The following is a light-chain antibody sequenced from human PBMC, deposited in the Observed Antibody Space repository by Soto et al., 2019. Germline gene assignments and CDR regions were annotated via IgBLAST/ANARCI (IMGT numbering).Light chain of an antibody. V-gene: IGKV3-15*01. J-gene: IGKJ4*01. Sequence: EIVMTQSPATLSVSPGQRATLSCRASQSLNTNLAWYQQKPGQAPRLLIYAISTRATGVPARFSGSGSGTEFTLTISSLQSGDSAIYYCQQYNNWPPLTFGGGTKVEIK. CDR1: QSLNTN. CDR3: QQYNNWPPLT. CDR2: AIS.